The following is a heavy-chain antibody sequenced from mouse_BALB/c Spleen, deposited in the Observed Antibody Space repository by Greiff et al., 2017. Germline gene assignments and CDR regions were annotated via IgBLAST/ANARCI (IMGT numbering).Heavy chain of an antibody. CDR3: TRDGAQYGNYAAY. CDR1: GFTFSSYT. Sequence: EVMLVESGGGLVKPGGSLKLSCAASGFTFSSYTMSWVRQTPEKRLEWVATISSGGSYTYYPDSVKGRFTISRDNAKNTLYLQMSSLKSEDTAMYYCTRDGAQYGNYAAYWGQGTLVTVSA. V-gene: IGHV5-6-4*01. D-gene: IGHD2-10*02. CDR2: ISSGGSYT. J-gene: IGHJ3*01.